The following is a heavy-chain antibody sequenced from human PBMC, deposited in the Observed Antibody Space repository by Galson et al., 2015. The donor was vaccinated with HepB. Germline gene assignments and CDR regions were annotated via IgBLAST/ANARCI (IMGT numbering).Heavy chain of an antibody. CDR3: ARPRRVEVAAAGTWDQ. J-gene: IGHJ4*02. CDR2: ITGTTTTP. Sequence: SLRLSCAASGFTFGTYAMGWVRQAPGKGLEWVSTITGTTTTPYYADSVKGRFTISRDNSKNTLYLQMNSLRAEDTAIYYCARPRRVEVAAAGTWDQWGQGTLVTVSS. D-gene: IGHD6-13*01. V-gene: IGHV3-23*01. CDR1: GFTFGTYA.